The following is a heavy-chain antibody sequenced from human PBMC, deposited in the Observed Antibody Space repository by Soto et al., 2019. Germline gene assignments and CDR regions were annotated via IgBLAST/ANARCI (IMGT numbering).Heavy chain of an antibody. J-gene: IGHJ4*02. Sequence: QVQLVESGGGVVQPGKSLRLSCVTSGFTFSSDGMHWVRQAPGKGLEWVAVISYDGSDKYYADSVKGRFTISRDNSKNNLYMQMNSLRTADPALYYCARDRSGTWSFDSWSQGTLVTVSS. CDR1: GFTFSSDG. CDR3: ARDRSGTWSFDS. D-gene: IGHD2-15*01. V-gene: IGHV3-30*03. CDR2: ISYDGSDK.